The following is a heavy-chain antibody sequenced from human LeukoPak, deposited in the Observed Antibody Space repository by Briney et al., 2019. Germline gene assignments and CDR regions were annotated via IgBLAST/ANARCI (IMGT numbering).Heavy chain of an antibody. J-gene: IGHJ4*02. D-gene: IGHD2-2*01. V-gene: IGHV1-8*01. CDR2: MNPNSGNT. CDR3: AISWTPDCSSTSCYLPDY. CDR1: GYTFTSYD. Sequence: GASVKVSCKASGYTFTSYDINWVRQATGQGLEWMGWMNPNSGNTGYAQKFQGRVTMTTDTSTSTAYMELRSLRSDDTAVYYCAISWTPDCSSTSCYLPDYWGQGTLVTVSS.